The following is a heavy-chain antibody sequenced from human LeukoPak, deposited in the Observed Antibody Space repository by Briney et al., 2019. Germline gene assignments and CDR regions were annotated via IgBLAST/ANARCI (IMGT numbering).Heavy chain of an antibody. CDR1: GFTFSNYW. V-gene: IGHV3-74*01. D-gene: IGHD3-10*01. CDR2: INSDGSSS. Sequence: GGSLRLSCAASGFTFSNYWMHWFRQGPGKGLVWVSRINSDGSSSSYADSVKGRFTISRDNARNMLYLQMNSLRPEDTAVYYCAKAIWVAATSSWFCLDYWGQGTLVTVSS. J-gene: IGHJ4*02. CDR3: AKAIWVAATSSWFCLDY.